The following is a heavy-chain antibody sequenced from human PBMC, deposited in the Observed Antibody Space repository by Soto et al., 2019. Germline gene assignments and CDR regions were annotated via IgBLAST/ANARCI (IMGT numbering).Heavy chain of an antibody. J-gene: IGHJ4*02. Sequence: EVQLLESGGGVVQPGGSLRLSCAASGFTFNNYAMTWVRHAPGMGLEWVSAITDGGYTTFYEDSVKGRFTVSRDSYKNTLYLQMSSMRAEDTALYYCAKGRGGSGSLTPRVDFWGQGTLVSVSS. CDR2: ITDGGYTT. V-gene: IGHV3-23*01. CDR1: GFTFNNYA. CDR3: AKGRGGSGSLTPRVDF. D-gene: IGHD3-10*01.